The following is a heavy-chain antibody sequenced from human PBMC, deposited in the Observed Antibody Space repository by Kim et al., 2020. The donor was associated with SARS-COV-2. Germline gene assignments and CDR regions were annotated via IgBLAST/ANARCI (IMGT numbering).Heavy chain of an antibody. CDR2: GST. V-gene: IGHV4-34*01. J-gene: IGHJ4*02. CDR3: ARDGGLVDS. Sequence: GSTDYNQSVKSRVTISIDTSKNQFYLKLSSVTAADTAVYYCARDGGLVDSWGQGTLVTVSS. D-gene: IGHD3-10*01.